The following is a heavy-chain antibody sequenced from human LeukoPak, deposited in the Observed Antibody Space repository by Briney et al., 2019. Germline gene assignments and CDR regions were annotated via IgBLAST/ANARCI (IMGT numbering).Heavy chain of an antibody. CDR1: GFTFSSYG. D-gene: IGHD3-10*01. Sequence: GGSLRLSCAASGFTFSSYGMSWVRQAPGRGPEWVSTISGGGGNMYYVDSVKGRFTISRDNSKNTLYLQMNTLRAEDTAIYYCASMVRGVYLDYWGQGTLVTASS. V-gene: IGHV3-23*01. CDR3: ASMVRGVYLDY. J-gene: IGHJ4*02. CDR2: ISGGGGNM.